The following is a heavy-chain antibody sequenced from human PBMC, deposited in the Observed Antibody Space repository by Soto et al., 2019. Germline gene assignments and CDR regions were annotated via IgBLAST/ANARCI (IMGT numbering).Heavy chain of an antibody. D-gene: IGHD3-10*01. Sequence: SETLSLTCTVAVHSINSDYYWGCIRQPPGKGLEWIGSIYPGGGTYYNPSLKSRVTISIDTSKNQFSLRLTSVTAADTAMYYCARKGYYPSGRINLFDSWGQGTLVTVSS. V-gene: IGHV4-38-2*02. J-gene: IGHJ4*02. CDR1: VHSINSDYY. CDR3: ARKGYYPSGRINLFDS. CDR2: IYPGGGT.